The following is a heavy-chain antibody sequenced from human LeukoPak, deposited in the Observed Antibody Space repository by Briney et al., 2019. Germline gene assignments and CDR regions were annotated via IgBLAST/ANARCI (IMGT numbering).Heavy chain of an antibody. Sequence: SETLSLTCTVSGGSFSSGSYYWSWIRQPPGMGLEWIGCIYYSGSTNYNPSLKSRVTISVDTSKNQFSLKLSSVTAADTAVYYCARVARVNCSGGSCYLFNWFDPWGQGTLVTVSS. CDR2: IYYSGST. CDR3: ARVARVNCSGGSCYLFNWFDP. V-gene: IGHV4-61*01. CDR1: GGSFSSGSYY. J-gene: IGHJ5*02. D-gene: IGHD2-15*01.